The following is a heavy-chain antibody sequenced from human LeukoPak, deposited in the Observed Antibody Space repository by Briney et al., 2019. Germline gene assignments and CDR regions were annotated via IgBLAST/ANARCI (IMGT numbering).Heavy chain of an antibody. CDR2: INPNSGGT. CDR1: GYTFTGYY. D-gene: IGHD6-19*01. J-gene: IGHJ3*02. Sequence: ASXXVSCKASGYTFTGYYMHWVRQAPGQGLEWMGRINPNSGGTNYAQKFQGRVTMTRDTSISTAYMELSRLRSDDTAVYYCASDSSAVAFDIWGQGTMVTVSS. V-gene: IGHV1-2*06. CDR3: ASDSSAVAFDI.